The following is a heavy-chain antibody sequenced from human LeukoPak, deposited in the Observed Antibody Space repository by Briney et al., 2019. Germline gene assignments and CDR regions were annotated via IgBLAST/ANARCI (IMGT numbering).Heavy chain of an antibody. J-gene: IGHJ4*02. CDR3: VKEGIPGYSSSWYGVDY. V-gene: IGHV3-64D*06. CDR2: ISSNGGST. D-gene: IGHD6-13*01. Sequence: PGGSLRLSCSASGFTFSSYAMHWVRQAPGKGLEYASAISSNGGSTYYADSVKGRFTISRDNSKNTLYLQMSSLRAEDTAVYYCVKEGIPGYSSSWYGVDYWGQGTLVTVSS. CDR1: GFTFSSYA.